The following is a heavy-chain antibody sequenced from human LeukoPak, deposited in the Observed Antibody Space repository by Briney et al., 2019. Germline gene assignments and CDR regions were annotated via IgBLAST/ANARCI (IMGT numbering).Heavy chain of an antibody. D-gene: IGHD6-19*01. Sequence: PSQTLSLTCSVSGGSISSGDYYWNWIRLSPGKGLEWIGYIFHSGTTYSNPSLKSQVTISIDTSKNQFSLKLSSVTAGDTAGYYCARDSGWCRFVCLTYDALDIWGRGTMVTVSS. CDR3: ARDSGWCRFVCLTYDALDI. CDR2: IFHSGTT. CDR1: GGSISSGDYY. J-gene: IGHJ3*02. V-gene: IGHV4-30-4*08.